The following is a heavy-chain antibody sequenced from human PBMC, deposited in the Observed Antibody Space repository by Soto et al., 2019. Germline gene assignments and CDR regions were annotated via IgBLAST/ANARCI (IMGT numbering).Heavy chain of an antibody. D-gene: IGHD3-10*01. Sequence: SETLSLTCTVSGGSISSYYWSWIRQPPGKGLEWIGYIYYSGSTNYNPSLKSRVTISVDTSKNQFSLKLSSVTAADTAVYYCARLLMVRGVIMQLYYYYYMDVWGKGTTVTVSS. CDR2: IYYSGST. J-gene: IGHJ6*03. V-gene: IGHV4-59*08. CDR1: GGSISSYY. CDR3: ARLLMVRGVIMQLYYYYYMDV.